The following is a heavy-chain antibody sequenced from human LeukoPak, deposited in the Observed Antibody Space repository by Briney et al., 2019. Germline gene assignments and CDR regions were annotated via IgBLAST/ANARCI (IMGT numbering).Heavy chain of an antibody. Sequence: PGGSPRLSCAASGFTFSSYSMNWVRQAPGKGLEWVSSISSSSSYIYYADSVKGRFTISRDNAKNSLYLQMNSLRAEDTAVYYCARDCRRYCSSTSCPAGAWGQGTLVTVSS. J-gene: IGHJ4*02. V-gene: IGHV3-21*01. CDR3: ARDCRRYCSSTSCPAGA. CDR2: ISSSSSYI. D-gene: IGHD2-2*01. CDR1: GFTFSSYS.